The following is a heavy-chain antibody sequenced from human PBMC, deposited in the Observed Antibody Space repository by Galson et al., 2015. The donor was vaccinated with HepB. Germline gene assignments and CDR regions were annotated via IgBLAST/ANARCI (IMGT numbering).Heavy chain of an antibody. CDR1: GYTFTSYY. Sequence: SVKVSCKASGYTFTSYYMHRVRQAPGQGLEWMGIINPSGGSTSYALKFQGRVTMTRDTSTSTVYMELSSLRSEDTAVYYCAREPYYDILTGYFDAFDIWGQGTMVTVSS. CDR3: AREPYYDILTGYFDAFDI. CDR2: INPSGGST. D-gene: IGHD3-9*01. V-gene: IGHV1-46*01. J-gene: IGHJ3*02.